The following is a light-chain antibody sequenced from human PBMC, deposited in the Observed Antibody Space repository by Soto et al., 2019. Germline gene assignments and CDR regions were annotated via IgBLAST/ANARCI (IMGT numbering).Light chain of an antibody. CDR2: DAS. Sequence: EIVLTQSPGTLSLSPGERATLSCRASQSVSSGYLAWYQQKPGQAPRLLIYDASSRATGIPDRFSGSGYGPEFTLTISSLQSEDFAVYNCQQYKKWPPTLGQGTKVDIK. V-gene: IGKV3D-20*02. CDR1: QSVSSGY. CDR3: QQYKKWPPT. J-gene: IGKJ2*01.